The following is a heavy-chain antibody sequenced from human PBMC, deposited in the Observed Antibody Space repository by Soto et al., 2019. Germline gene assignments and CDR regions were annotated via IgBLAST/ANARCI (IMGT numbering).Heavy chain of an antibody. V-gene: IGHV4-59*11. CDR1: GGSISGHY. CDR3: ARASQSSGYHTQIVDS. Sequence: PSGTLSLTCTFSGGSISGHYWGWIRQSPGKGLERIADIYYIGSTNYNPSLKSRVTISLDTSKIQFSLRLSSVTAADTAVYYCARASQSSGYHTQIVDSWGQGTLVTVSS. CDR2: IYYIGST. J-gene: IGHJ4*02. D-gene: IGHD3-22*01.